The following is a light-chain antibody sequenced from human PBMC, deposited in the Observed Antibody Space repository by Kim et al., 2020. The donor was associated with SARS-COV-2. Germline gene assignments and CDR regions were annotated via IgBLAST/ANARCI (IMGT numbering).Light chain of an antibody. V-gene: IGLV2-11*01. CDR1: SSDVGGYNY. Sequence: QSALTQPPSVSGSPGQSVTISCTGTSSDVGGYNYVSWYQHHPGKAPKLMIYDVSNRPSGVADRFSGSKSGNTASLTISGLQAEDEADYYCCSFAGSYTIYVFGSGTKVTVL. CDR3: CSFAGSYTIYV. J-gene: IGLJ1*01. CDR2: DVS.